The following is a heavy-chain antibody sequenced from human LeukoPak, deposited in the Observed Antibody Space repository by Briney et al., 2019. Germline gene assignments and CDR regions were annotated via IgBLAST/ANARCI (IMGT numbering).Heavy chain of an antibody. V-gene: IGHV3-66*01. Sequence: QTGGSLRLSCAASGFTVSRNYMSWVRQAPGKGLEWVSVIYSGGSIYYADSVKGRFTVSRDNSKNTLYLQMNSLRAVDTAVYYCASGYSYGYFDYWGQGTLVTVSS. CDR1: GFTVSRNY. CDR2: IYSGGSI. J-gene: IGHJ4*02. CDR3: ASGYSYGYFDY. D-gene: IGHD5-18*01.